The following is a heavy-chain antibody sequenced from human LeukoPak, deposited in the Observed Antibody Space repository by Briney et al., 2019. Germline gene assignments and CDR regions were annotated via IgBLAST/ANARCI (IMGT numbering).Heavy chain of an antibody. D-gene: IGHD5-18*01. V-gene: IGHV3-7*01. Sequence: GGSLRLSCAASGFTFSDYWMSWVRQAPGRGLEWVANIKQDGSEKYYVESVEGRFSISRDNAKNSLFLQMNSLRADDTAMYYCARRLMDTAMAYYYYYALDVWGQGTPVTVSS. CDR2: IKQDGSEK. CDR3: ARRLMDTAMAYYYYYALDV. CDR1: GFTFSDYW. J-gene: IGHJ6*02.